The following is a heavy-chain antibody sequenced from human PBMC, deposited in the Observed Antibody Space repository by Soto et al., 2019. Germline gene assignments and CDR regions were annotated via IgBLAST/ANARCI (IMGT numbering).Heavy chain of an antibody. CDR2: ISWNSGSI. V-gene: IGHV3-9*01. CDR3: AKGPAMISSAVDI. J-gene: IGHJ3*02. CDR1: GFTFDDYA. D-gene: IGHD3-16*01. Sequence: PGGSLRLSCAASGFTFDDYAMHWVRQAPGKGLEWVSGISWNSGSIGYADSVKGRFTISRDNAKNSLYLQMNSLRAEDTALYYCAKGPAMISSAVDIWGQGTMVTVSS.